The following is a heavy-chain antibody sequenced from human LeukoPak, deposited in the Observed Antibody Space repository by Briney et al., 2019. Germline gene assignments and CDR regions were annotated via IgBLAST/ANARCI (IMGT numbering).Heavy chain of an antibody. D-gene: IGHD1-7*01. Sequence: PGGSLRLSCAASGLTFSTYWMYWVRQVPGKGLEWVSRIKPDGSFTAHADSVKGRLTISRDNARNTVFLQMNSLRAEDTAVYYCVNYNWHSLYDSWGQGTLVTVSS. J-gene: IGHJ5*01. CDR3: VNYNWHSLYDS. V-gene: IGHV3-74*01. CDR2: IKPDGSFT. CDR1: GLTFSTYW.